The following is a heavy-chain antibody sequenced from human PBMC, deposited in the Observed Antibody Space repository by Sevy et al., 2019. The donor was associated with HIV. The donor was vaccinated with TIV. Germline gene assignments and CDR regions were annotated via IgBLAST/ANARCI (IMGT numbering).Heavy chain of an antibody. J-gene: IGHJ4*02. V-gene: IGHV3-48*02. D-gene: IGHD2-21*01. CDR3: ARCPGHYSIDY. CDR1: GFTFNTYS. CDR2: IGTAAGVT. Sequence: GGSLRLSCAASGFTFNTYSLIWVRQTPGKGLEWLSFIGTAAGVTYYADSVKGRFTISRDNAKNSLYLQMNSLRDEDTAVYYCARCPGHYSIDYWGQGTLVTFSS.